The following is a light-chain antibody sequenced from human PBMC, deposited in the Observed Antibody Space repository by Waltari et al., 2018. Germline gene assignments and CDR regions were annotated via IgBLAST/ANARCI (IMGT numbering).Light chain of an antibody. CDR1: KRCLHSSNNKNY. CDR2: WAS. V-gene: IGKV4-1*01. J-gene: IGKJ1*01. CDR3: QQYYSTCQ. Sequence: DIVMTQSPDSLAVSLGERATINCKSSKRCLHSSNNKNYLAWYQQKPGPPPKLLIYWASTREAGVPDRFSGSGSGTDFTLTISSLQAEDVAVYYCQQYYSTCQFGQGTKVEIK.